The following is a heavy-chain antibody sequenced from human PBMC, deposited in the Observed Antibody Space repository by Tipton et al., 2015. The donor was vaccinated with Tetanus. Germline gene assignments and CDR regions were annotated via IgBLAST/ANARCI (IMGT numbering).Heavy chain of an antibody. CDR1: GGFISSSY. V-gene: IGHV4-4*07. CDR2: IYTDGST. CDR3: ARGRRIQLWNDAFDI. Sequence: TLSLTCTVSGGFISSSYWSWIRQPAGKGLEWIGRIYTDGSTNYNPSLYNPSLESRVTMSVHTSKKQFSLELGSVTAADTAVYYCARGRRIQLWNDAFDIWGQGTMVTVSS. D-gene: IGHD5-18*01. J-gene: IGHJ3*02.